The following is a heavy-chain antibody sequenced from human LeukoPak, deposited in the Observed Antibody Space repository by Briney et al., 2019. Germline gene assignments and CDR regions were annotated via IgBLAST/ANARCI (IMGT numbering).Heavy chain of an antibody. V-gene: IGHV3-23*01. D-gene: IGHD6-19*01. CDR1: GFTFSSYA. Sequence: GGSLRLSFAASGFTFSSYAMSWVRQAPGKGLEWVSAISGSGGSTYYADSVKGRFTISRDNSKNTLYLQMNSLRAEDTAVYYCAKRYLDSSGLGWGQGTLVTVSS. J-gene: IGHJ4*02. CDR3: AKRYLDSSGLG. CDR2: ISGSGGST.